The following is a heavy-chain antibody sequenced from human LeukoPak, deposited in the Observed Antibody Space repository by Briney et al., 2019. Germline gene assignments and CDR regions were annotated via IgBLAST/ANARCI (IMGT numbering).Heavy chain of an antibody. CDR3: STAGLYDSSGSIDH. J-gene: IGHJ4*02. D-gene: IGHD3-22*01. Sequence: ASVKVSCKVPGSTLTDFSIHWVRQAPGKGLEWMGGFDREDGETIYAQKFQGRVTMTEDTSTNTPYMELSSLTSEDTAVYYCSTAGLYDSSGSIDHWGQGTLVTVSS. CDR2: FDREDGET. CDR1: GSTLTDFS. V-gene: IGHV1-24*01.